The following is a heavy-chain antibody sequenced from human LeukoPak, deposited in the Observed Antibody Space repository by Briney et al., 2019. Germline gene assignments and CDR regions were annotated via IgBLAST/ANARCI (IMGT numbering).Heavy chain of an antibody. Sequence: SETLSLTCTVSGGSISSSSYYWGWIRQPPGKGLEWIGSIYYSGSTYYNPYLKSRVTISVDTSKNQFSLKLSSVTAADTAVYYCARDWGSGFNWFDPWGQGTLVTVSS. CDR2: IYYSGST. CDR3: ARDWGSGFNWFDP. D-gene: IGHD7-27*01. CDR1: GGSISSSSYY. J-gene: IGHJ5*02. V-gene: IGHV4-39*07.